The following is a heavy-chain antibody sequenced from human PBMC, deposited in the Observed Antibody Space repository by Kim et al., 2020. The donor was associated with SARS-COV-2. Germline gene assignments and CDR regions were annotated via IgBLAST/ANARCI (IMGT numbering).Heavy chain of an antibody. V-gene: IGHV3-33*01. J-gene: IGHJ4*02. Sequence: KNYADSVKGRFTITRDNSKNTRYRQMNSLGAGDTAVYYCARCRSEESYFDYWGQGTLVSVSS. CDR3: ARCRSEESYFDY. CDR2: K. D-gene: IGHD2-15*01.